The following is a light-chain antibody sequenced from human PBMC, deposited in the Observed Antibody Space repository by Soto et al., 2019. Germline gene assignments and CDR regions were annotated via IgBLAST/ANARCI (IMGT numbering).Light chain of an antibody. CDR2: GAS. J-gene: IGKJ4*01. CDR3: QQYGGSPLVT. CDR1: QSLASNY. V-gene: IGKV3-20*01. Sequence: EIVLTQSPGTLSLSPGERATLSCTASQSLASNYLAWYQQKPGQAPRLLISGASNRATGIPDRFIGSGSGTDFTLTISRLELEDFAVYYCQQYGGSPLVTFGGGTKVDIK.